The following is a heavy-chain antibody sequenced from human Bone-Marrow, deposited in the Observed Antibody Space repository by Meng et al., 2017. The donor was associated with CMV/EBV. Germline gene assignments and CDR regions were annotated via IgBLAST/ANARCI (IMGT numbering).Heavy chain of an antibody. D-gene: IGHD3-10*01. Sequence: GESLKISCAASGFTFSSYAMSWVRQAPGKGLEWVSAISGSGGSTYYADSVKGRFTISRDNSKNTLYLQMNSLRAEDTAVYYCARGFGSSSAYWGQGTLVAVSS. CDR2: ISGSGGST. V-gene: IGHV3-23*01. J-gene: IGHJ4*02. CDR1: GFTFSSYA. CDR3: ARGFGSSSAY.